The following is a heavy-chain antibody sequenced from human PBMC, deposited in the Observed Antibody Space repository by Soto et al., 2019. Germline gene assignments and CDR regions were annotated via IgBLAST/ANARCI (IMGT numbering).Heavy chain of an antibody. Sequence: EASVKVSCKASGYTFTSYNMHWVRQAPGQGLEWMGIINTSGGSASYAQKFEGRVTITRDTSASTAYMELSSLRSEDTAVYYCARPHFSSSYYFDYWGQGTLVTVPQ. CDR1: GYTFTSYN. J-gene: IGHJ4*02. CDR2: INTSGGSA. D-gene: IGHD6-13*01. V-gene: IGHV1-46*01. CDR3: ARPHFSSSYYFDY.